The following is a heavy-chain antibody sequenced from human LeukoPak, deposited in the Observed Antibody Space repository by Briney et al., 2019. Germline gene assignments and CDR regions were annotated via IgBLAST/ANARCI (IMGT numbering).Heavy chain of an antibody. Sequence: GGSLRLSCEGTGFTVSSNYMSWVRQAPGKGLEWVSLIYSAGSTFYADSVKGRFTISRDNSKNTLYLQMNSLRAEDTALYFCARDSSSFPNYFDYWGQGTLVTVSS. J-gene: IGHJ4*02. V-gene: IGHV3-53*01. D-gene: IGHD2/OR15-2a*01. CDR2: IYSAGST. CDR1: GFTVSSNY. CDR3: ARDSSSFPNYFDY.